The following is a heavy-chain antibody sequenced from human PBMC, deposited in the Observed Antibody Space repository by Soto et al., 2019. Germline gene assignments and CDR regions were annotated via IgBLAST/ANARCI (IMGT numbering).Heavy chain of an antibody. CDR1: GYTFTSYY. CDR2: INPSGGST. V-gene: IGHV1-46*01. Sequence: GASVKVSCKASGYTFTSYYMHWVRQAPGQGLEWMGIINPSGGSTSYAQKFQGRVTMTRDTSTSTVYMELSSLRSEDTAVYYCARVYYDSSGYYPWAFDIWGQGTMVTVSS. CDR3: ARVYYDSSGYYPWAFDI. J-gene: IGHJ3*02. D-gene: IGHD3-22*01.